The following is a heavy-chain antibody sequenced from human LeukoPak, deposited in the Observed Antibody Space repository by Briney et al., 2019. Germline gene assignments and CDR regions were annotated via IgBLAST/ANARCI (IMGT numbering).Heavy chain of an antibody. D-gene: IGHD3-10*01. CDR2: ISGSGGST. V-gene: IGHV3-23*01. CDR1: GFTFSGYA. CDR3: AKLATYYGSGSYSYYFDY. Sequence: GGSLRLSCAASGFTFSGYAMSWVRQAPGKGLEWVSAISGSGGSTYYADSVKDRFTISRDNSKSTLYLQMNSLRAEDTAVYYCAKLATYYGSGSYSYYFDYWGQGTLVTVSS. J-gene: IGHJ4*02.